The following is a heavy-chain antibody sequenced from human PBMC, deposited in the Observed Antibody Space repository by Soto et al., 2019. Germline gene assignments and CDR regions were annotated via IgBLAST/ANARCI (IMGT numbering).Heavy chain of an antibody. CDR2: IYYSGNA. V-gene: IGHV4-39*01. CDR3: ARHKDTSSRYLLPDF. CDR1: GGSISSGSYY. J-gene: IGHJ4*02. Sequence: SETLSLTCTVSGGSISSGSYYCGWVRQPPGKWLEWIGSIYYSGNAYYNPSLKSRVAVSVATSKNQFSLKVTFVTTTDTAVYYCARHKDTSSRYLLPDFWGQGTLVTVSS. D-gene: IGHD6-13*01.